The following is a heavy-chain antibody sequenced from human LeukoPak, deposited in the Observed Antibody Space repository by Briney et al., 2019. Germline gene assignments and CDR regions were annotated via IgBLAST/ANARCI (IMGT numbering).Heavy chain of an antibody. CDR1: GFTFSSYG. CDR3: ARGIAPTYGDYTGY. J-gene: IGHJ4*02. CDR2: ISSGDSTI. D-gene: IGHD4-17*01. V-gene: IGHV3-48*03. Sequence: TGGSLRLSCAASGFTFSSYGMNWVRQAPGKGLECVSYISSGDSTIYYADSVKGRFTISRDNAKNSLYLQMNSLRAEDTAVYYCARGIAPTYGDYTGYWGQGTLVTVSS.